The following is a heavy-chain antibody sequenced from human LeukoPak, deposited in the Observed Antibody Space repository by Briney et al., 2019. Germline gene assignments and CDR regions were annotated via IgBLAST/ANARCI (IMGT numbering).Heavy chain of an antibody. CDR3: ARGRGYGSGSSPEGY. CDR1: GYTFTNYG. D-gene: IGHD3-10*01. V-gene: IGHV1-2*02. Sequence: ASVKVSCKASGYTFTNYGITWVRQAPGQGLEWMGWINPNSGGTNYAQKFQGRVTMTRDTSISTAYMELSRLRSDDTAVYYCARGRGYGSGSSPEGYWGQGTLVTVSS. J-gene: IGHJ4*02. CDR2: INPNSGGT.